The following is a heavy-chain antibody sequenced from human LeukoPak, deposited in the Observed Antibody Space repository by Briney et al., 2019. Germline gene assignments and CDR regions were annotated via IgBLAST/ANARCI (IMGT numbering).Heavy chain of an antibody. CDR2: IVSTSSYI. Sequence: NAGGSLRLSCAASGFTFSSYSMNWVRQAPGKGLEWVSSIVSTSSYIYYADSVKGRFTISRDNAKNPLYLQMNSLRAEDTALYYCAKDIGAAAGNDFDYWGQGTLVTVSS. CDR1: GFTFSSYS. CDR3: AKDIGAAAGNDFDY. V-gene: IGHV3-21*04. D-gene: IGHD6-13*01. J-gene: IGHJ4*02.